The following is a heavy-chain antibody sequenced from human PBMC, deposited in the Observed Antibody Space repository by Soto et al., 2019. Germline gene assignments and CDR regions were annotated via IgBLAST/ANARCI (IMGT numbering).Heavy chain of an antibody. D-gene: IGHD6-19*01. CDR2: ISYDESDK. V-gene: IGHV3-30*03. Sequence: GGSLRLSCAASGFTFRSYAMHWVRQAPGKGLEWVAVISYDESDKYYADSLKGRFTISRDNSKNTLYLQMNSLRGEDTAVYYCARDLSVAGPDYSGPGTLVTVSS. CDR3: ARDLSVAGPDY. J-gene: IGHJ4*02. CDR1: GFTFRSYA.